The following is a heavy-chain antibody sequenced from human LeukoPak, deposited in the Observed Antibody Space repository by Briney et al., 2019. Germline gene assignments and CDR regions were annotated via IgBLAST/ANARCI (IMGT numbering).Heavy chain of an antibody. Sequence: GESLKISCQGSGYSLTSYWISWVRQMPGKGLEWMGRIDHSDSYTNYSPSFQGHVTISAVKSISTAYVQWSSLKASDTAMYCCARQDPIAVAGDYWGQGTLVTVSS. CDR3: ARQDPIAVAGDY. V-gene: IGHV5-10-1*01. CDR1: GYSLTSYW. CDR2: IDHSDSYT. D-gene: IGHD6-19*01. J-gene: IGHJ4*02.